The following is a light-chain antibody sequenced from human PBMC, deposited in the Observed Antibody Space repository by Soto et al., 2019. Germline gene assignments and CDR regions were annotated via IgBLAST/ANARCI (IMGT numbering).Light chain of an antibody. Sequence: SPSTLSASLGDRVTITCRASQSVTIYLAWYQQRPGKAPKLLVHRASILESGVPSRFSGSGSGTDFTLTINGLQPEDFATYYCQQSKSFPWTFGQGTKVDIK. CDR3: QQSKSFPWT. CDR2: RAS. J-gene: IGKJ1*01. CDR1: QSVTIY. V-gene: IGKV1-5*03.